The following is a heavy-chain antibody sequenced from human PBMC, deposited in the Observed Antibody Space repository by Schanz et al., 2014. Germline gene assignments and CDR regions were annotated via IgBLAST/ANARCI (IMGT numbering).Heavy chain of an antibody. CDR3: TKGRTFGR. CDR1: GYSFTTYD. D-gene: IGHD3-16*01. CDR2: IIPILDKT. V-gene: IGHV1-69*09. J-gene: IGHJ4*02. Sequence: QVQLVQSGAEVKKPGASVRVSCKASGYSFTTYDVNWVRQATGQGLEWMGWIIPILDKTNYAQKFQGRVTMTADKSTSTVYMEVSGLRSEDTAVYYCTKGRTFGRWGQGTLVTVSS.